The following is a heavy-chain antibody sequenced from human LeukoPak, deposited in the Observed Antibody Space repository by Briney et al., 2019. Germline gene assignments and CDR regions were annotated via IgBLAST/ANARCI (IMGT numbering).Heavy chain of an antibody. CDR3: ARDPSAMVRGVIIYGMDV. CDR2: INPSSGRT. CDR1: GYIFTGYQ. J-gene: IGHJ6*02. Sequence: GASVKVSCKASGYIFTGYQMHWVRQAPGQGLEWMGWINPSSGRTNYAQKFQGRVTMGRDTSISTAYMELSRLTSDDTAVYYCARDPSAMVRGVIIYGMDVWCQGTTVTVSS. D-gene: IGHD3-10*01. V-gene: IGHV1-2*02.